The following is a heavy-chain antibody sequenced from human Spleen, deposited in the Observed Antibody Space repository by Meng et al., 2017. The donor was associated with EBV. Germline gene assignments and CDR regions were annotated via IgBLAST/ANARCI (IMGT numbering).Heavy chain of an antibody. J-gene: IGHJ4*02. D-gene: IGHD3-10*01. CDR2: INHSGST. V-gene: IGHV4-34*01. CDR1: GGSFSGYY. Sequence: VHHKQWGAGLLKPSETLSLTCAVYGGSFSGYYWSGIRQPPGKGLEWIGEINHSGSTNYNPSLKSRVTISVDTSKNQFSLKLTSLTAADTAIYFCARRRIIQGADYWGQGTLVTVSS. CDR3: ARRRIIQGADY.